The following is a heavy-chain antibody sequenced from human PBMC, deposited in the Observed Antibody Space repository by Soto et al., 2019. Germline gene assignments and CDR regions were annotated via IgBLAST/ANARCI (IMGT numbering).Heavy chain of an antibody. Sequence: EVQQVESGGGLVQPGGTLRLSCAIPGCTVSSNYRSWVRQAPGKGLERVSVIYSGGSTYYADSVKGRFTISRHNAKNTLYLQMSSRRAEDAAVLNSARGGNPTYSWGQGALVTVSS. D-gene: IGHD1-26*01. CDR3: ARGGNPTYS. CDR1: GCTVSSNY. V-gene: IGHV3-53*04. J-gene: IGHJ4*02. CDR2: IYSGGST.